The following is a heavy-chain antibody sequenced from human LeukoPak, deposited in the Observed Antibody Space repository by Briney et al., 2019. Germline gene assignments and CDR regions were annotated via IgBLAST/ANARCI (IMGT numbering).Heavy chain of an antibody. CDR1: GFTFSSYA. V-gene: IGHV3-30-3*01. J-gene: IGHJ6*02. Sequence: GGSLRLSCAASGFTFSSYAMHWVRQAPGKGLEWVAVISYDGSNKYYADSVKGRFTISRDNSKNTLYLQMNSLRAEDTAVYYCASCVRFLDDEYYGMDVWGQGTTVTVSS. CDR2: ISYDGSNK. D-gene: IGHD3-3*01. CDR3: ASCVRFLDDEYYGMDV.